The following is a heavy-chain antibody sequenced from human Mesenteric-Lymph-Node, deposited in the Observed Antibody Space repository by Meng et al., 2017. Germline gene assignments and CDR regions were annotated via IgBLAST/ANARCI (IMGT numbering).Heavy chain of an antibody. D-gene: IGHD6-19*01. J-gene: IGHJ4*02. CDR3: ARIRIAVAGRDADYFDY. CDR1: GYTFTGYY. V-gene: IGHV1-2*02. Sequence: ASVKVSCKASGYTFTGYYMHWVRQAPGQGLEWMGWINPNSGGTNYAQKFQGRVTMTRDTSISTAYMELSRLRSDDTAVYYCARIRIAVAGRDADYFDYWGQGTLVTVSS. CDR2: INPNSGGT.